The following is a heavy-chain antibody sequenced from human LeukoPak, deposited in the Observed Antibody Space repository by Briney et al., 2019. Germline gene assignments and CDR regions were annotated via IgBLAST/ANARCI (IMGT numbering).Heavy chain of an antibody. CDR2: ISAYNGNT. J-gene: IGHJ4*02. Sequence: ASVKVSCKASGGTFSSYAISWVRQAPGQGLEWMGWISAYNGNTNYAQKLQGRVTMTTDTSTSTAYMELRSLRSDDTAVYYCARDPGLGYCSSTSCHAFDYWGQGTLVTVSS. CDR1: GGTFSSYA. V-gene: IGHV1-18*01. D-gene: IGHD2-2*01. CDR3: ARDPGLGYCSSTSCHAFDY.